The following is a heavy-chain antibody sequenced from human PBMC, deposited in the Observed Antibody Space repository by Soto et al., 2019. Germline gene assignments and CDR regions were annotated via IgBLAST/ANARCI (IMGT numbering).Heavy chain of an antibody. CDR1: GGSISSYY. D-gene: IGHD6-25*01. CDR2: VYNSGAT. J-gene: IGHJ6*02. CDR3: ARDGSDSYGLDV. Sequence: KPSETLSLTCSVSGGSISSYYWSWIRQSAGKGLEWIGRVYNSGATSYNPSLKSRVTMSADTSNNQFSLKLSSVTAADTAVYYCARDGSDSYGLDVWGQGTTVTVSS. V-gene: IGHV4-4*07.